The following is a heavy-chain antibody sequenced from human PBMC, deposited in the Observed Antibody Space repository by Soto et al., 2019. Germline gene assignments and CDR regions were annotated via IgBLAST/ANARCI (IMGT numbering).Heavy chain of an antibody. D-gene: IGHD6-13*01. CDR1: GFTVSSKY. CDR3: ARVRQQLVREQAYDV. J-gene: IGHJ3*01. V-gene: IGHV3-66*01. Sequence: EVQLVESGGGLVQPGGSLRLSCAASGFTVSSKYMTWVRQAPGRGLEWVSLLDNVGRTSHADSVKGRFTISRDNSENTLYLQMNSLRGEDTAVYYCARVRQQLVREQAYDVWGQGTMVTVAA. CDR2: LDNVGRT.